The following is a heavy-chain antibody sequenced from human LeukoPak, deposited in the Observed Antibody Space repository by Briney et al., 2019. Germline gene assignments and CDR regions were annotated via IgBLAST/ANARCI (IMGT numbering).Heavy chain of an antibody. Sequence: PSETLSLTCTVSGGSISSYYWSWIRQPPGKGLEWIGYIYYSGSTNYNPSLKSRVTISVDTSKNQFSLKLSSVTAADTAVYYCAGQGYSGSSIDYWGQGTLVTVSS. V-gene: IGHV4-59*01. D-gene: IGHD1-26*01. CDR3: AGQGYSGSSIDY. CDR1: GGSISSYY. CDR2: IYYSGST. J-gene: IGHJ4*02.